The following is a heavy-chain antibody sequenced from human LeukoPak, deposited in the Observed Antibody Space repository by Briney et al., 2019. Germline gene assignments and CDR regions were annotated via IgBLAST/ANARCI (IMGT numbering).Heavy chain of an antibody. CDR2: IKPSDGST. D-gene: IGHD6-19*01. J-gene: IGHJ4*02. CDR3: ARNNVGSSGWTGLGY. V-gene: IGHV1-46*01. Sequence: GASVKVSCKASGDTFTSQYMQWVRQAPGQGLEWMAIIKPSDGSTTYAQKFQGRVTMTRDTSTSTVYMELRSLRPEDTAVYFCARNNVGSSGWTGLGYWGQGTLVTVSS. CDR1: GDTFTSQY.